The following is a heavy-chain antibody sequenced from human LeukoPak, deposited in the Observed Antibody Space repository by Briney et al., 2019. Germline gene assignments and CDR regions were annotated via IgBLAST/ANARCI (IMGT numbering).Heavy chain of an antibody. J-gene: IGHJ4*02. CDR3: ARKNGLDY. V-gene: IGHV3-7*01. CDR1: GFTFSSHW. Sequence: TGGSLRLSCAASGFTFSSHWMSWVRQAPGKGLEWVANIKQDGSEKYYVDSVKGRFTISRDNAKNSLYLQMNSLRAEDTAVYYCARKNGLDYWGQGTLVTVSS. CDR2: IKQDGSEK.